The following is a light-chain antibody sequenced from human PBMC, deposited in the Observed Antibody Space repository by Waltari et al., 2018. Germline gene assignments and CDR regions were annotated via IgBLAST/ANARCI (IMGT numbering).Light chain of an antibody. CDR1: QDSYNS. V-gene: IGKV1-33*01. CDR3: QQYDTPLS. Sequence: EIQMTQSPSYLSASVGDRVTITCQANQDSYNSLNLYQQKPGKTPILLIYGASNLEPGVPLRVSGSGSGTHFTFTISSLQPDDFAIYYCQQYDTPLSFGGGTKVAIK. CDR2: GAS. J-gene: IGKJ4*01.